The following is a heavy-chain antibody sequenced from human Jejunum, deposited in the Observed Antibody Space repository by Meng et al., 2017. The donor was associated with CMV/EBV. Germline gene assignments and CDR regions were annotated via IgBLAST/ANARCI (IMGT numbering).Heavy chain of an antibody. Sequence: GNFDVYWVRQGPGKGLEGVSYISVGGTYIHYTDSVKGRFTISRDDAKISLYLQMNSLRAEDTAVYYCAREPPDRSSSSTSPVSDYWGQGTLVTVSS. CDR3: AREPPDRSSSSTSPVSDY. D-gene: IGHD2-2*01. J-gene: IGHJ4*02. CDR2: ISVGGTYI. V-gene: IGHV3-48*03. CDR1: GNFD.